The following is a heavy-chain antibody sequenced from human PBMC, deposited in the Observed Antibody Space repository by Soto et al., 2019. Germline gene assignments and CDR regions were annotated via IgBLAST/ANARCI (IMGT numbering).Heavy chain of an antibody. CDR1: GFTFTSSA. CDR2: IVVGSGNT. CDR3: AADPRAAQAYYFDY. V-gene: IGHV1-58*01. Sequence: SVKVSCKASGFTFTSSAVEWVRQARGQRLEWIGWIVVGSGNTNYAQKFQERVTITRDMSTSTAYMELSSLRSEDTAVYYCAADPRAAQAYYFDYWGQGTLVTVSS. D-gene: IGHD6-6*01. J-gene: IGHJ4*02.